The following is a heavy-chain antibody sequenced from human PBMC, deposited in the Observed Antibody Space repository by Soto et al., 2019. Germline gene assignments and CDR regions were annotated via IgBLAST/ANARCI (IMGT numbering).Heavy chain of an antibody. D-gene: IGHD6-13*01. CDR2: ISYDGSNK. CDR1: GFTFSSYA. CDR3: ARDPIAAAGTGFCWFDP. V-gene: IGHV3-30-3*01. Sequence: QVQLVESGGGVVQPGRSLRLSCAASGFTFSSYAMHWVRQAPGKGLEWVAVISYDGSNKYYADSVKGRFTISRDNSKNTLYLQMNSLRAEDTAVYYCARDPIAAAGTGFCWFDPWGQGTLVTVSS. J-gene: IGHJ5*02.